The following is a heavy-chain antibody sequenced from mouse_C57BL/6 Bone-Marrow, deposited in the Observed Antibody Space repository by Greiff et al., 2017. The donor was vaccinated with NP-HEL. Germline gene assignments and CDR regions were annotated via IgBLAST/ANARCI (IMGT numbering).Heavy chain of an antibody. CDR2: IYPRSGNT. CDR3: ARFPYYSNSGY. Sequence: QVQLQQSGAELARPGASVKLSCKASGYTFTSYGISWVKQRTGQGLEWIGEIYPRSGNTYYNEKFKGKATLTADKSSSTAYMELRSLTSEDSAVYFCARFPYYSNSGYWGQGTTLTVSS. D-gene: IGHD2-5*01. J-gene: IGHJ2*01. CDR1: GYTFTSYG. V-gene: IGHV1-81*01.